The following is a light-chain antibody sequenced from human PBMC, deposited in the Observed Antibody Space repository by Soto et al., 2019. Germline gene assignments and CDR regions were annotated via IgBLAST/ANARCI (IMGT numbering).Light chain of an antibody. CDR1: SSNIGSNT. J-gene: IGLJ3*02. CDR3: AAWDDSLNGL. CDR2: SNN. V-gene: IGLV1-44*01. Sequence: QSVLTQPPSASGTPGQRVTISCSGSSSNIGSNTVNWYQQLPGTAPKLLIYSNNQRPSGVPDRFSGSTSGTSASLAISGLQSEGEADYYCAAWDDSLNGLFGGGTKLTVL.